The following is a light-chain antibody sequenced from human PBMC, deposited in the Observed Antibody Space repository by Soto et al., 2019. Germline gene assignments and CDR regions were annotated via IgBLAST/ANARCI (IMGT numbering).Light chain of an antibody. V-gene: IGKV1-9*01. J-gene: IGKJ4*01. CDR1: QGISSY. Sequence: DIQLTQSPSFLSASVGDRVTITCLASQGISSYLAWYQQKPGKAPKLLIYAASTLQSGVPSRFSGSGSGTDFTLTISSLQPEDFATYYCQQLNSYSLAFGGGTKVDIK. CDR3: QQLNSYSLA. CDR2: AAS.